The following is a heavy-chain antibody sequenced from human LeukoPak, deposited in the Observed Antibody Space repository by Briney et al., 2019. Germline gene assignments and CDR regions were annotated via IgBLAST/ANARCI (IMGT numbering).Heavy chain of an antibody. D-gene: IGHD3-10*01. CDR3: ARRALGLGTGTGSSFTFDY. Sequence: SETLSLTCIVSGGSISNSNYCWVWIRQPPGKGLEWIGSVYYSGSTYFNPSLKNRGTISVDTSKKQFSLKLSSVTAADTAVYYCARRALGLGTGTGSSFTFDYWGQGTLVTVSS. CDR2: VYYSGST. V-gene: IGHV4-39*01. CDR1: GGSISNSNYC. J-gene: IGHJ4*02.